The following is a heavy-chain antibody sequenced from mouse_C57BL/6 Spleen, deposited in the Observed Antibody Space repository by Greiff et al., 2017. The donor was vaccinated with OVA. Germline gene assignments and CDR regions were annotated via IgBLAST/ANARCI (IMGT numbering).Heavy chain of an antibody. CDR2: ISSGSSTI. CDR3: ASYYYGSSGDY. Sequence: EVKLMESGGGLVKPGGSLKLSCAASGFTFSDYGMHWVRQAPEKGLEWVAYISSGSSTIYYADTVKGRFTISRDNAKNTLFLQMTSLRSEDTAMYYCASYYYGSSGDYWGQGTTLTVSS. J-gene: IGHJ2*01. D-gene: IGHD1-1*01. CDR1: GFTFSDYG. V-gene: IGHV5-17*01.